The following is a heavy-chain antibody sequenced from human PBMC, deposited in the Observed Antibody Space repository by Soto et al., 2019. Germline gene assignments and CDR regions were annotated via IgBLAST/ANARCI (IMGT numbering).Heavy chain of an antibody. J-gene: IGHJ4*02. CDR2: ISYDGSNQ. Sequence: GGSLRLSCAASGFTFNIYGMHWVRQAPDKGLEWVALISYDGSNQYYADSVKGRLTISRDNSKNTLFLQMNSLRADDTAVYYCAKDQASGQGSFDSWDQGTLVTVSS. CDR3: AKDQASGQGSFDS. V-gene: IGHV3-30*18. CDR1: GFTFNIYG.